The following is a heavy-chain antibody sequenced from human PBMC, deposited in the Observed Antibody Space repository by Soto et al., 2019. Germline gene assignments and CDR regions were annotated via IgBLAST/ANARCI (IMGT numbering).Heavy chain of an antibody. CDR1: GGSINSGGYC. CDR2: ISYGGST. CDR3: SRGILV. J-gene: IGHJ4*02. D-gene: IGHD5-18*01. V-gene: IGHV4-31*03. Sequence: QVQLQESGPGLGKPSQTISLTCTVYGGSINSGGYCWSWIRQHPGKGLDWIGCISYGGSTSYNPTLKSRVTISVDTSKNQFSLKLTSVTAADTAVYYCSRGILVWGQGALITVSS.